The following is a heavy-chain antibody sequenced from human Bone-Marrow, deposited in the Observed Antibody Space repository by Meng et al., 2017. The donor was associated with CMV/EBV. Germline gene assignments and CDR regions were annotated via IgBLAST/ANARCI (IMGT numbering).Heavy chain of an antibody. D-gene: IGHD3-16*02. CDR1: GFTFSSYS. CDR3: ARDGRGRLRLGELSWYNWFDP. Sequence: GESLKISCAASGFTFSSYSMNWVRQAPGKGLEWVASIKEDGSDKKYVDSVKGRFTISRDNAMNSLYLQMNSLRAEDTAVYYCARDGRGRLRLGELSWYNWFDPWGQGTLVTVSS. CDR2: IKEDGSDK. V-gene: IGHV3-7*01. J-gene: IGHJ5*02.